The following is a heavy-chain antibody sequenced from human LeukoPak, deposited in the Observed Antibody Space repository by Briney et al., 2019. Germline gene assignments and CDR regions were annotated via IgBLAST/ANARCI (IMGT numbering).Heavy chain of an antibody. CDR2: INHSGST. D-gene: IGHD2-2*01. V-gene: IGHV4-34*01. CDR3: ARGRARRGYCSSTSCLVPYFDY. Sequence: SETLSLTCAVYGGSFSGYYWSWIRQPPGKGLEWVGEINHSGSTNYNPSLKRRGTISVETYKKQFSLKLSSVTAADTAVYYCARGRARRGYCSSTSCLVPYFDYWGQGTLVTVSS. J-gene: IGHJ4*02. CDR1: GGSFSGYY.